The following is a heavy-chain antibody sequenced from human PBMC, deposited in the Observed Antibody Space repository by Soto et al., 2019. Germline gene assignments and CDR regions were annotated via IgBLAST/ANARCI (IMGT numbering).Heavy chain of an antibody. CDR2: IYSGGST. D-gene: IGHD3-10*01. CDR1: EFTVSSNH. J-gene: IGHJ4*02. V-gene: IGHV3-53*01. Sequence: EVQLVESGGGLIQPGGSLRLSCAASEFTVSSNHMSWVRQAPGKGLEWVSVIYSGGSTYYADSVKGRFTISRDHSENTLDLQMNSLRAEDTAFYYCASQSSYTFDYWGQGTLVTVSS. CDR3: ASQSSYTFDY.